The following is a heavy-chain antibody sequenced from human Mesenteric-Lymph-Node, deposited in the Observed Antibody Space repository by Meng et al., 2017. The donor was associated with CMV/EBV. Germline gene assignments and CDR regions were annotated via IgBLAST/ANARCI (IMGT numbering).Heavy chain of an antibody. J-gene: IGHJ6*02. CDR2: ISYTGSDQ. Sequence: GESLKISCAASGFTFRTYGMHWVRRAPGKGLEWVAAISYTGSDQYYADSVKGRFTISRDNYKNTLYLQMNSLRAEDTAMYYCARDRARYGMDIWGQGTTVTVSS. D-gene: IGHD3-10*01. CDR3: ARDRARYGMDI. CDR1: GFTFRTYG. V-gene: IGHV3-30*03.